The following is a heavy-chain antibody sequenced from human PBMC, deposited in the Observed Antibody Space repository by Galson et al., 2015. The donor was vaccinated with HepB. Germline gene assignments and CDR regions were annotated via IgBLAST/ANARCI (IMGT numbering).Heavy chain of an antibody. Sequence: SLRLSCAASGFTFDDYTMHWVRQAPGKGLEWVSLISWDGVTTYYADSVKGRFTVSRDNSKHSLFLQMISLRTQDTALYYCVKDLTYYYGSGISRAYGLDVWGQGTPVTVAS. CDR2: ISWDGVTT. CDR1: GFTFDDYT. D-gene: IGHD3-10*01. V-gene: IGHV3-43*01. J-gene: IGHJ6*02. CDR3: VKDLTYYYGSGISRAYGLDV.